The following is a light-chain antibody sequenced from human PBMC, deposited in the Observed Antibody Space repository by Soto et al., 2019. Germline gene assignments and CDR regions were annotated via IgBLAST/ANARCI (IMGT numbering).Light chain of an antibody. Sequence: MTQSPSSLSASVGGRVTLSCRASQNVSSNLAWYQQKPGQAPRLLIYGASTRATGIPARFSGSGSGTEFALTISSLQSGDFAVYYCQQYNNWPPITFGQGTRLEIK. CDR1: QNVSSN. CDR2: GAS. J-gene: IGKJ5*01. CDR3: QQYNNWPPIT. V-gene: IGKV3-15*01.